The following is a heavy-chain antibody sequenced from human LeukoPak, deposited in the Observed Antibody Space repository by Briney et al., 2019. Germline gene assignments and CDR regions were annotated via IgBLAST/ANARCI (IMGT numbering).Heavy chain of an antibody. Sequence: ASVKVSRKASGYTFTSYGISWVRQAPGQGLEWMGWISAYNGNTNYAQKLQGRVTMTTDTSTSTAYMELRSLRSDDTAVYYCAKGYSSGWYVGNWFDPWGQGTLVTVSS. CDR2: ISAYNGNT. CDR3: AKGYSSGWYVGNWFDP. J-gene: IGHJ5*02. V-gene: IGHV1-18*01. D-gene: IGHD6-19*01. CDR1: GYTFTSYG.